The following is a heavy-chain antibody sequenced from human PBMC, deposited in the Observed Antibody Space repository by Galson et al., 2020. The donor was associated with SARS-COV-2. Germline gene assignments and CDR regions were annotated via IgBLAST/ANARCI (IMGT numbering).Heavy chain of an antibody. CDR1: GGSFSGYY. Sequence: SQSSETLSLTCAVYGGSFSGYYWTWVRPTPGKGLEWIGEINHSGTNSYHPSPKGRVPISVDTSKNQFSLKVSSVTAADRGVYYGARGARDIKRVGVVIAAVSCSFDSWGQGTLVTVSS. CDR3: ARGARDIKRVGVVIAAVSCSFDS. J-gene: IGHJ4*02. CDR2: INHSGTN. D-gene: IGHD2-21*01. V-gene: IGHV4-34*01.